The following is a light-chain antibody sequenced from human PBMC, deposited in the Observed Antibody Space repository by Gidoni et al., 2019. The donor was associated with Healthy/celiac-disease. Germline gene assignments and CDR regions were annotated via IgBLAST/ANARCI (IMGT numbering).Light chain of an antibody. CDR3: CSYAGSSTHVV. CDR2: EVS. J-gene: IGLJ2*01. V-gene: IGLV2-23*02. CDR1: SSEVGSYNL. Sequence: QSALTQPASVSGSPGQSITISCTGTSSEVGSYNLVSWYQQHPGKAPKLMIYEVSKRPSGVSNRFSGSKSGNTASLTISGLQAEDEADYYCCSYAGSSTHVVFCGGTKLTVL.